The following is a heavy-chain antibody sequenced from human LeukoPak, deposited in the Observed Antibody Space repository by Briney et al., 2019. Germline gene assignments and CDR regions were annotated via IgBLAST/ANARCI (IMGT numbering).Heavy chain of an antibody. J-gene: IGHJ4*02. CDR1: GFTFSSYS. CDR2: ISSSSSYI. CDR3: ARAQWEIPFDY. V-gene: IGHV3-21*01. D-gene: IGHD1-26*01. Sequence: GGSLRLSCAASGFTFSSYSMNWVRQAPGKGLEWVSSISSSSSYIYYADSVKGRFTISRDNAKNSLYLQMNSLRADDTAVYYCARAQWEIPFDYWGQGTLVTVSS.